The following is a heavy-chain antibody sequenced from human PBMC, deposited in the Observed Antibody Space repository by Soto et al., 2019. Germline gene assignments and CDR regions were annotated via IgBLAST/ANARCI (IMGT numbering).Heavy chain of an antibody. CDR2: MYYGGRT. V-gene: IGHV4-59*08. Sequence: PSETLSLTCTVSGGSISSYYWSWIRQPPGKGLEWIGYMYYGGRTNYNPSLKSRVTISVDTSKMQVSLKLSAVTAADTAVDFCARGTPSPLIVRSSRGPWFDPWGQGTLVTVSS. D-gene: IGHD2-15*01. CDR1: GGSISSYY. J-gene: IGHJ5*02. CDR3: ARGTPSPLIVRSSRGPWFDP.